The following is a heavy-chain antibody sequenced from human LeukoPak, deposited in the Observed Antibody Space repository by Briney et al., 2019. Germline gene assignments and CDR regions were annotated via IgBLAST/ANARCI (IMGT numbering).Heavy chain of an antibody. CDR2: ISSSVSTI. CDR1: GFTFSDYY. J-gene: IGHJ4*02. CDR3: ARGSSNPSRY. D-gene: IGHD4-11*01. V-gene: IGHV3-11*04. Sequence: GRSLRLSCAASGFTFSDYYMSRIRQAPGKRLEGVSYISSSVSTIYYAVSVKGRFTISRDNAKISLYLQMNSLRAEDTAVYYCARGSSNPSRYWGQGTLVTVSS.